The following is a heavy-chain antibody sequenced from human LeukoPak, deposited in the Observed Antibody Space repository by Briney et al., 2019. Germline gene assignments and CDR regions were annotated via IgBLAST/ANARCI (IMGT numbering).Heavy chain of an antibody. CDR3: AKDVGGGYGSGSYYKGTLDY. Sequence: GGSLRLSCAASGFTFSSYDMHCVRQAPGKGLEWVAVISYDGSNTYYADSVKGRFTISRDNSKNTLYPQMNSLRTEDTAVYYCAKDVGGGYGSGSYYKGTLDYWGQGTLVTVSS. V-gene: IGHV3-30*18. D-gene: IGHD3-10*01. CDR1: GFTFSSYD. CDR2: ISYDGSNT. J-gene: IGHJ4*02.